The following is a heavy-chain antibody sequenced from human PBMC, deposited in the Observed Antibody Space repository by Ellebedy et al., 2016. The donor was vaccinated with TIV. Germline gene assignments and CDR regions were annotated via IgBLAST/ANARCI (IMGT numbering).Heavy chain of an antibody. D-gene: IGHD3-22*01. Sequence: MPSETLSLTCTVSGGSISSSSYYWGWIRQPPGKGLEWIGSIYYSGSTYYNPSLKSRVTISVDTSKNQFSLKLSPVTAADTAVYYCADIGYYYDSSGRDWGQGTLVTVSS. V-gene: IGHV4-39*07. J-gene: IGHJ4*02. CDR2: IYYSGST. CDR3: ADIGYYYDSSGRD. CDR1: GGSISSSSYY.